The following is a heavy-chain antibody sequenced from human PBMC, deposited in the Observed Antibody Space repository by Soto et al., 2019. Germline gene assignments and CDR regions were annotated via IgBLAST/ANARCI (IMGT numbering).Heavy chain of an antibody. CDR2: ISAYNGNT. Sequence: GASVKVSCKASGYTFTSYGISWVRQAPGQGLEWMGWISAYNGNTNYAQKLQGRVTMTTDTSTSTAYMELRSLRSDDTAVYYCARDRRDIVVVPGGWFDPWGQGTLVTVS. D-gene: IGHD2-2*01. CDR1: GYTFTSYG. V-gene: IGHV1-18*01. J-gene: IGHJ5*02. CDR3: ARDRRDIVVVPGGWFDP.